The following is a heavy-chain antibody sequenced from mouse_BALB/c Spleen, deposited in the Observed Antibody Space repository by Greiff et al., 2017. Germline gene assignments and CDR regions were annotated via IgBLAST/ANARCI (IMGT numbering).Heavy chain of an antibody. D-gene: IGHD3-1*01. V-gene: IGHV5-6-4*01. J-gene: IGHJ3*01. Sequence: EVQLVESGGGLVKPGGSLKLSCAASGFTFSSYTMSWVRQTPEKRLEWVATISSGGSYTYYPDSVKGRFPISRDNAKNTLYLQMSSLESEDTAMYYCTRDRGFAYWGQGTLVTVSA. CDR2: ISSGGSYT. CDR1: GFTFSSYT. CDR3: TRDRGFAY.